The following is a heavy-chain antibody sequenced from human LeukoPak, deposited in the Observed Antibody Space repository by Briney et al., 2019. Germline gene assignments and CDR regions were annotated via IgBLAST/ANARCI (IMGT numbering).Heavy chain of an antibody. CDR3: ATSSPWDY. V-gene: IGHV3-11*01. CDR1: GFFFSNYY. CDR2: ISGSGSTI. Sequence: GGSLRLSCTTSGFFFSNYYMSWIRQAPGKGLDWVSYISGSGSTIYYADSVKGRFTVSRDNANNSLYLQMNSLRAEDTAVYYCATSSPWDYWGQGTLVTVSS. D-gene: IGHD2/OR15-2a*01. J-gene: IGHJ4*02.